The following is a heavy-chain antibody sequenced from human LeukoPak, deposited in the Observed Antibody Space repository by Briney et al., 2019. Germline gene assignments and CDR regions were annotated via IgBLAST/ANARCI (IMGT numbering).Heavy chain of an antibody. V-gene: IGHV4-59*01. CDR2: IYYSGST. CDR1: GGSISSYY. Sequence: SETLSLTCTVSGGSISSYYWSWIRQPPGKGLEWIGYIYYSGSTNYNSSFKSRVTISIDTSKNQFSLRLSSVTAADTAVYYCARGTPGYDYWGQGTLVSVSS. J-gene: IGHJ4*02. CDR3: ARGTPGYDY. D-gene: IGHD4-23*01.